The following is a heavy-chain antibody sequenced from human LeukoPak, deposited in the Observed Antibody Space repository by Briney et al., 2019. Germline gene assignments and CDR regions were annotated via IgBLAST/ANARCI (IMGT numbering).Heavy chain of an antibody. V-gene: IGHV4-39*07. D-gene: IGHD3-10*01. J-gene: IGHJ3*02. Sequence: SETLSLTCSVSGGSISSKTYFWGWIRQPPGKGLEWIGSIYYSGSTYYNPSLSSRVTISGDTSKNQLSLRLSSVTAADTAVYYCARRMVRGPLIAFDIWGQGTMVTVSS. CDR3: ARRMVRGPLIAFDI. CDR1: GGSISSKTYF. CDR2: IYYSGST.